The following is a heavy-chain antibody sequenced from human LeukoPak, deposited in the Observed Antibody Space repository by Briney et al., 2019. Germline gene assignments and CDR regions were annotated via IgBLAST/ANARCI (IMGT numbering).Heavy chain of an antibody. CDR1: GFSLSITGVA. J-gene: IGHJ4*01. V-gene: IGHV2-5*02. CDR2: IYWDDDK. D-gene: IGHD5-24*01. Sequence: SGPTLVEPTQTLTLTCTFSGFSLSITGVAVGWIRQPPGKAPECLALIYWDDDKRYSPSLKNRLTITKDTSKNQVVLTMTNVDPVDTATYYCAHSTDVGFDYWGPGTLVTVSS. CDR3: AHSTDVGFDY.